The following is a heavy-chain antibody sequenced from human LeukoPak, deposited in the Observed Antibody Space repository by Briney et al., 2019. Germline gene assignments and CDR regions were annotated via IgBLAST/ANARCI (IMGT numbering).Heavy chain of an antibody. D-gene: IGHD3-3*01. Sequence: SETLSLTCTVSRGSIIGYYWTWIRQPPGKGLQWIGYMYYSGTTKYNPSLKSRVTTSMDTSKNQFSLKVNSVTAADTAVFYCARVGFLSGSYTGYFDYWGQGALVTVSS. CDR1: RGSIIGYY. CDR2: MYYSGTT. J-gene: IGHJ4*02. CDR3: ARVGFLSGSYTGYFDY. V-gene: IGHV4-59*12.